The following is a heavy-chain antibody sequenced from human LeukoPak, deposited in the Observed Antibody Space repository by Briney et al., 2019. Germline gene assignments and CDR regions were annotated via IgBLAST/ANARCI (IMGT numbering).Heavy chain of an antibody. J-gene: IGHJ4*02. CDR3: AKRAY. CDR1: GFTFSSYA. Sequence: GGSLSLSCAASGFTFSSYAMHWVRQAPGKGLEWVAVISYDGSNKYYADSVKGRFTISRDNSKNTLYLQMNSLRAEDTAVYYCAKRAYWGQGTLVTVSS. V-gene: IGHV3-30*18. CDR2: ISYDGSNK.